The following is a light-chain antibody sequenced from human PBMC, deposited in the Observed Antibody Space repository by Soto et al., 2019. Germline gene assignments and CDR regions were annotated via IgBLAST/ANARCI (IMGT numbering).Light chain of an antibody. CDR3: QSYDSSLYV. CDR1: SSNIGAGYD. CDR2: GHT. J-gene: IGLJ1*01. Sequence: QSVLTQPPSVSGAPGQRVTISCTGSSSNIGAGYDVHWYQQLPGTAPKLLIYGHTNRPSGVPDRFSGSKSGTSASLAITGLQAEDEADYYCQSYDSSLYVFGTGTKLTVL. V-gene: IGLV1-40*01.